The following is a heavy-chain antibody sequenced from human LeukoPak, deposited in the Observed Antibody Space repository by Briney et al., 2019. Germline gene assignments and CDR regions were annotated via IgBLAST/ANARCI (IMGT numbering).Heavy chain of an antibody. Sequence: PGGSLRLSCAASGFTVSSNYMSWVRQAPGKGLEWVSGISWNSGSIGYADSVKGRFTISRDNAKNSLYLQMNSLRAEDTALYYCAKDHMEGYGDSPFDYWGQGTLVTVSS. V-gene: IGHV3-9*01. D-gene: IGHD4-17*01. CDR2: ISWNSGSI. CDR3: AKDHMEGYGDSPFDY. J-gene: IGHJ4*02. CDR1: GFTVSSNY.